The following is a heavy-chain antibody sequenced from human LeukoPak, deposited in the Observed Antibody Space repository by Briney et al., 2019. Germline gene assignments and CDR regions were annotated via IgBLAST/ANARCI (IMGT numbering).Heavy chain of an antibody. CDR2: INHSGST. J-gene: IGHJ4*02. D-gene: IGHD1-14*01. V-gene: IGHV4-34*01. Sequence: PSETLSLTCAVYGGSFSGYYWSWIRQPPGKGLEWIGEINHSGSTNHNPSLKSRVTISVDTSKNQFSLKLSSVTAADTAVYYCARPRTGGRHPFDYWGQGTLVTVSS. CDR3: ARPRTGGRHPFDY. CDR1: GGSFSGYY.